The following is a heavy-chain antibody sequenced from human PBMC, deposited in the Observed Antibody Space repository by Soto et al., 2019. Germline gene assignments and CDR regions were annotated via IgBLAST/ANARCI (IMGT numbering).Heavy chain of an antibody. V-gene: IGHV3-30*18. CDR3: AKAERRRVATIYHPDY. CDR1: GFTFSSYG. Sequence: QVQLVESGGGVVQPGRSLRLSCAASGFTFSSYGMHWVRQAPGKGLEWVAVISYDESYKYYADSVKGRFTISRDKSKNTLSLQMNSLRAEDTAVYFCAKAERRRVATIYHPDYWGQGTLVTVSS. D-gene: IGHD5-12*01. CDR2: ISYDESYK. J-gene: IGHJ4*02.